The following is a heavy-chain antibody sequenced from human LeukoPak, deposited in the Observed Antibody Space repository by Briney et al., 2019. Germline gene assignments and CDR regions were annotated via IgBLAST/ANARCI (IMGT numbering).Heavy chain of an antibody. Sequence: GGSLRLSCAASGFTFSDHYMSWIRQAPGKGLEWVSYISSSGSTIYYADSVKGRFTISRDNAKNSLYLQMNSLRAEDTAVYYCARVSSTGAFDIWGQGTMVTVSS. CDR3: ARVSSTGAFDI. J-gene: IGHJ3*02. CDR2: ISSSGSTI. CDR1: GFTFSDHY. V-gene: IGHV3-11*01.